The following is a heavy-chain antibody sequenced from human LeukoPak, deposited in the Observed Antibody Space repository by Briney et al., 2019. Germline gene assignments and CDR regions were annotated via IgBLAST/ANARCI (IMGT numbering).Heavy chain of an antibody. Sequence: KASETLSLTCTVSGGSISSSSYYWGWIRQPPGKGLEWIGSIYYSGSTYYNPSLKSRVTISVDTSKNQFSLKLSSATAADTAVYYCARHQIIAARPIDYWGQGTLVTVSS. CDR1: GGSISSSSYY. CDR3: ARHQIIAARPIDY. CDR2: IYYSGST. D-gene: IGHD6-6*01. V-gene: IGHV4-39*01. J-gene: IGHJ4*02.